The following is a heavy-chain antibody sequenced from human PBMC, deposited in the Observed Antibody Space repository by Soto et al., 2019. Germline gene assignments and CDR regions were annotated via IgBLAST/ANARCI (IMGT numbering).Heavy chain of an antibody. CDR2: IRSESYGGTT. CDR3: TRERGGYYHDNSGYYPLGNYYYGMDV. V-gene: IGHV3-49*03. CDR1: GFTFGNYA. Sequence: GGSLILSCTASGFTFGNYAMSWFRQAPGQGLEWVGFIRSESYGGTTEYAASVKGRFSISRDDSKNIAFLQMNSLKTEDSAVYYCTRERGGYYHDNSGYYPLGNYYYGMDVWGQGTTVTVSS. J-gene: IGHJ6*02. D-gene: IGHD3-22*01.